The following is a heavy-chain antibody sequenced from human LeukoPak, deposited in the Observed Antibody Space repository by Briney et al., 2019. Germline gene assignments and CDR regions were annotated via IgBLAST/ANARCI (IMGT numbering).Heavy chain of an antibody. V-gene: IGHV3-9*01. CDR1: GFTFDDYA. Sequence: GGSLRLSCAASGFTFDDYAMHWVRQAPGKGLEWVSGISWNSGSIGYADSVKGRFTISRDNAKNSLYLQMNSLRAEDTALYYCAKDSGGGCSGGSCYPFSPGAFDIWGQGTMVTVSS. D-gene: IGHD2-15*01. CDR2: ISWNSGSI. CDR3: AKDSGGGCSGGSCYPFSPGAFDI. J-gene: IGHJ3*02.